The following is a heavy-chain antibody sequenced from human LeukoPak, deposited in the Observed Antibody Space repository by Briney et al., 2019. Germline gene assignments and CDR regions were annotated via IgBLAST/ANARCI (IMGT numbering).Heavy chain of an antibody. CDR2: ISNNGGYT. D-gene: IGHD2-15*01. Sequence: GGSLRLSCVVSGFTFNRRWMNWVRQAPGKGLEWVSAISNNGGYTYYADSVQGRFTISRDNSKSTLCLQMNSLRAEDTAVYYCAKQLGYCSDGSCYFPYWGQGTLVTVSS. V-gene: IGHV3-23*01. CDR3: AKQLGYCSDGSCYFPY. J-gene: IGHJ4*02. CDR1: GFTFNRRW.